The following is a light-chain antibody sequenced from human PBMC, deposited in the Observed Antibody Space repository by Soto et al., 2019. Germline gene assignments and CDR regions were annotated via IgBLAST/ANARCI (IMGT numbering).Light chain of an antibody. J-gene: IGKJ1*01. CDR1: QGINNY. Sequence: DIQMTQSPSSLSAFVGDRVTITCWASQGINNYLAWYQHKPGKVPKLLIYAASTLQSGVPSRFSGGGSGTEFTLSISSLQPEDVATYYCQKYDSAPWTFGQGTEVEIK. CDR2: AAS. V-gene: IGKV1-27*01. CDR3: QKYDSAPWT.